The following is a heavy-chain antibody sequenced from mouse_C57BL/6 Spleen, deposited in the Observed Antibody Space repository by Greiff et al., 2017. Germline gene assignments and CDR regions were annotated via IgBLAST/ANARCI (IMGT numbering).Heavy chain of an antibody. CDR3: ARKGKIYYDYDERGWYFDV. CDR2: INYDGSST. V-gene: IGHV5-16*01. J-gene: IGHJ1*03. Sequence: EVKLVESEGGLVQPGSSMKLSCTASGFTFSDYYMAWVRQVPEKGLEWVANINYDGSSTYYLDSLKSRFIISGENAKNILYLQMSSLKSEDTATYYCARKGKIYYDYDERGWYFDVWGTGTTVTVSS. D-gene: IGHD2-4*01. CDR1: GFTFSDYY.